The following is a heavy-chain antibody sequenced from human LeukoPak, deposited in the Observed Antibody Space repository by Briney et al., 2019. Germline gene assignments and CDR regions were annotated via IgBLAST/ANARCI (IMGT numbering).Heavy chain of an antibody. CDR1: GGSISSSSYY. CDR2: IYYSGST. V-gene: IGHV4-39*01. J-gene: IGHJ3*02. D-gene: IGHD3-22*01. CDR3: ARQGRISMIVVLIEDAFDI. Sequence: SETLSLTCTVSGGSISSSSYYWGWIRQPPGKGLEWIGSIYYSGSTYHNPSLKSRVTISVDTSKNQFSLKLSSVTAADTAVYYCARQGRISMIVVLIEDAFDIWGQGTMVTVSS.